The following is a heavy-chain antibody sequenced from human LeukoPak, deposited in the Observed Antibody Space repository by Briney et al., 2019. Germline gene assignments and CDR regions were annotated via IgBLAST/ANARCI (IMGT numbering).Heavy chain of an antibody. D-gene: IGHD1-20*01. CDR3: ARDQYNWTENWFDP. Sequence: ASVKVPCKASGYTFTGYYMHWVRQAPGQGLEWMGWINPNSGGTNYAQKFQGRVTMTRDTSISTAYMELSRLRSDDTAVYYCARDQYNWTENWFDPWGQGTLVTVSS. J-gene: IGHJ5*02. CDR1: GYTFTGYY. CDR2: INPNSGGT. V-gene: IGHV1-2*02.